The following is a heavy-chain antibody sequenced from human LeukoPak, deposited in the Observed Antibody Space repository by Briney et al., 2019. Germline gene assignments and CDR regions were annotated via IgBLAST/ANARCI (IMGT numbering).Heavy chain of an antibody. CDR3: ASSTGLGYYGMDV. Sequence: GGSLRLSCAASGFTFSDYYMSWIRQAPGKGLEWVSYISSSGSTIYYADSVKGRFTISRDNAKNSPYLQMNSLGAEDTAVYYCASSTGLGYYGMDVWGQGTTVTVSS. CDR1: GFTFSDYY. D-gene: IGHD3-9*01. V-gene: IGHV3-11*01. J-gene: IGHJ6*02. CDR2: ISSSGSTI.